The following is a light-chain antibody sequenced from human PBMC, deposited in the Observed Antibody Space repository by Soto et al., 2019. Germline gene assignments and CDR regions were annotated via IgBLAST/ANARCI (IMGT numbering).Light chain of an antibody. CDR1: RSVVGSYNF. Sequence: SELTSVAYGSRSHRQTNTIIKTGKRSVVGSYNFVSWYQQQPGRARKLMIYEVNKRPSGVCNRFSGSKSGNTASLTISGLQAEDEADYYCCSYAGSSTYVFGPGTKVTVL. CDR2: EVN. CDR3: CSYAGSSTYV. V-gene: IGLV2-23*02. J-gene: IGLJ1*01.